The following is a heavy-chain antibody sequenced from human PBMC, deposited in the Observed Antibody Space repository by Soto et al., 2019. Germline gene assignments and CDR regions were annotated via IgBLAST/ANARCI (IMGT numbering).Heavy chain of an antibody. CDR3: ARFPNWTSDDFDY. Sequence: QVQLVQSGAEVKNPGSSVKVSCKASGGTFSSYAISWVRQAPGQGLEWMGGIIPISGTANYAQKFQGRVTITAAESTSTAYMELSSLRSEDTAVYYCARFPNWTSDDFDYWGQGTLVTVSS. CDR2: IIPISGTA. D-gene: IGHD1-1*01. V-gene: IGHV1-69*01. J-gene: IGHJ4*02. CDR1: GGTFSSYA.